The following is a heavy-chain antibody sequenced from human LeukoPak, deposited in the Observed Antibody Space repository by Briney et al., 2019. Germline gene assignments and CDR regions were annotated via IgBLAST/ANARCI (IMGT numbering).Heavy chain of an antibody. CDR3: AKGRSGSYYFDY. J-gene: IGHJ4*02. CDR1: GFTFSSYA. V-gene: IGHV3-23*01. Sequence: PGGSLRLSCVASGFTFSSYAMRWVRQAPGKGLEWVSGISGSGGTTFYADSVKGRFTTARDNSKNTLYLQMNGLRVEDTAVYYCAKGRSGSYYFDYWGQGTLVTVPS. CDR2: ISGSGGTT. D-gene: IGHD1-26*01.